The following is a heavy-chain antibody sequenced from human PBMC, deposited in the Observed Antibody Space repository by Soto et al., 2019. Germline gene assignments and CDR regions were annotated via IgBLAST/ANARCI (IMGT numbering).Heavy chain of an antibody. D-gene: IGHD5-12*01. CDR3: AIVDNYATPTPQDV. V-gene: IGHV1-18*01. Sequence: QVQLVQSGDEVRKPGSSVKVSCKASGYIFVNYGIAWVRQAPGQGLEWMGWISPYSGNTHYASKVQGRLTMTTDTSSRTSYMYLGSVTSDDTGVYECAIVDNYATPTPQDVWGQGTTVTVSS. CDR2: ISPYSGNT. CDR1: GYIFVNYG. J-gene: IGHJ6*02.